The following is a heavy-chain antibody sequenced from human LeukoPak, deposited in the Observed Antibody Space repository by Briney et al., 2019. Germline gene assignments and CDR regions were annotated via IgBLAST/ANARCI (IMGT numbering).Heavy chain of an antibody. J-gene: IGHJ4*02. CDR3: AKDKAAAGIDY. Sequence: PGRSLRLSCAASGFTFSSYGMHWVRQAPGKGLEWVAVISYDGSNKYYADSVKGRFTISRDNSKNTLYLQMNSLRAEDTAVYYCAKDKAAAGIDYWGQGTLGTVSS. D-gene: IGHD6-13*01. V-gene: IGHV3-30*18. CDR2: ISYDGSNK. CDR1: GFTFSSYG.